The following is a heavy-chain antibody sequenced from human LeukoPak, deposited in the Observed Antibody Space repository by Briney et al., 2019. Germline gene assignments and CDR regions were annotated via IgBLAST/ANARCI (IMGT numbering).Heavy chain of an antibody. CDR2: IYTSGST. D-gene: IGHD6-19*01. Sequence: SETLSLTCTVSGGSISSYYWSWIRQPAGKGLEWIGRIYTSGSTNYNPSLKSRVTMSVDTSKNQFSLKLSSVTAADTAVYYCARFPLGIAVAGTGEAFDIWGQGTMVTVSS. J-gene: IGHJ3*02. CDR3: ARFPLGIAVAGTGEAFDI. V-gene: IGHV4-4*07. CDR1: GGSISSYY.